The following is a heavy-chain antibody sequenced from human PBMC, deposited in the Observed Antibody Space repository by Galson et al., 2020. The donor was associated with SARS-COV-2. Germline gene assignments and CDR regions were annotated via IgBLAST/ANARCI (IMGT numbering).Heavy chain of an antibody. D-gene: IGHD2-8*01. CDR3: ARGALGVAATVYNWFDP. V-gene: IGHV1-8*01. CDR1: GYTFTSYD. CDR2: MNPNSGNT. Sequence: GESLKISCKASGYTFTSYDINWVRQATGQGLEWMGWMNPNSGNTGYAQKFQGRVTMTRNTSISTAYMELSSLRSEDTAVYYCARGALGVAATVYNWFDPWGQGTLVTVSS. J-gene: IGHJ5*02.